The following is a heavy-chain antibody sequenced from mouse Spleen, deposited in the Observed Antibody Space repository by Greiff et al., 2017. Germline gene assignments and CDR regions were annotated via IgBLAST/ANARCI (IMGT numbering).Heavy chain of an antibody. CDR3: TRGDGNYAWFAY. V-gene: IGHV1-15*01. J-gene: IGHJ3*01. CDR2: IDPETGGT. CDR1: GYTFTDYE. D-gene: IGHD2-1*01. Sequence: VQLVESGAELVRPGASVTLSCKASGYTFTDYEMHWVKQTPVHGLEWIGAIDPETGGTAYNQKFKGKAILTADKSSSTAYMELRSLTSEDSAVYYCTRGDGNYAWFAYWGQGTLVTVSA.